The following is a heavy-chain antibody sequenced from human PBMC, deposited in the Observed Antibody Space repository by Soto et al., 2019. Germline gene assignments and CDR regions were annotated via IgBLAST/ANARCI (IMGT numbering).Heavy chain of an antibody. CDR3: ARDTSSTSYYYYGMDV. CDR1: GFTFSSYA. Sequence: PVGSLRLSCAASGFTFSSYAMHWVRQAPGKGLEWVAVISYDGSNKYYADSVKGRFTISRDNSKNTLYLQMNSLRAEDTAVYYCARDTSSTSYYYYGMDVWGQGTTVTVS. D-gene: IGHD2-2*01. V-gene: IGHV3-30-3*01. J-gene: IGHJ6*02. CDR2: ISYDGSNK.